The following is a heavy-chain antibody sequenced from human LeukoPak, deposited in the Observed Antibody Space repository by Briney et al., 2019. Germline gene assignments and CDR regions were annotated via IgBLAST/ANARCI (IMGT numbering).Heavy chain of an antibody. V-gene: IGHV5-51*01. D-gene: IGHD2-15*01. J-gene: IGHJ3*02. CDR2: IYPGDSNT. Sequence: GESLKISCKGSGYSFTSYWIGWVRQMPGKGLEWMGIIYPGDSNTRYSPSFQGQVTISADKSISTAYLQWSSLKASDTAMYYCARKVVVAATESDAFDIWGQGTMVTVSS. CDR3: ARKVVVAATESDAFDI. CDR1: GYSFTSYW.